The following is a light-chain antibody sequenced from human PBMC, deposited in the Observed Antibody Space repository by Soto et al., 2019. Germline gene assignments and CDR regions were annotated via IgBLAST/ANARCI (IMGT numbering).Light chain of an antibody. CDR2: AAS. CDR1: LPISNY. J-gene: IGKJ4*01. V-gene: IGKV1-27*01. Sequence: DIQMTQSPSSLSASVGDRVTITCRASLPISNYLAWYQQKPGKIPNLLIYAASTLQAVVPSRFSGSRSWTDFTLSITTLQPVAVAANYWQEHNGAPLTFGGGSKVDIK. CDR3: QEHNGAPLT.